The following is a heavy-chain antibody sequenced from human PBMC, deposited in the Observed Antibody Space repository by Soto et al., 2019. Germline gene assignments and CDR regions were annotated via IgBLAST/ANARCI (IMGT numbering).Heavy chain of an antibody. CDR3: ARDRRRFFVRRTYYYYGMDV. V-gene: IGHV3-74*01. J-gene: IGHJ6*02. Sequence: EVQLVESGGGLVQPGGSLRLSCAASGFTFSSYWMHWVRQAPGKGLVWVSRINSDGSSTSYADSVKGRFTISRDNAKNTLYLQMNSLRAEDTAVYYCARDRRRFFVRRTYYYYGMDVWGQGTTVTVSS. CDR1: GFTFSSYW. D-gene: IGHD3-3*01. CDR2: INSDGSST.